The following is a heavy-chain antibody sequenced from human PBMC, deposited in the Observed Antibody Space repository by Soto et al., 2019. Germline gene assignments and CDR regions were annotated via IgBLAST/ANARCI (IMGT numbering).Heavy chain of an antibody. D-gene: IGHD3-9*01. CDR2: ISPTTGRT. CDR1: GYTFSSYY. V-gene: IGHV1-46*03. Sequence: QVQLVQSGAEVKKPGASANVSCEASGYTFSSYYIHWVRQAPGRGLERMGSISPTTGRTTYAQRFQGRVTMTRDTSTTTVYVELSSLSSEDTAVYYCARGLYFDTLTGQGYWGQGTLVTVSS. CDR3: ARGLYFDTLTGQGY. J-gene: IGHJ4*02.